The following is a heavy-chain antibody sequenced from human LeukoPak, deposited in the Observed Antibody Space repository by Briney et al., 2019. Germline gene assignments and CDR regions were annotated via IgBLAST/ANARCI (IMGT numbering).Heavy chain of an antibody. D-gene: IGHD5-18*01. J-gene: IGHJ5*02. Sequence: ASVKVSCKASGYTFTSYAMHWVRQAPGQRLEWMGWINAGNGNTKYSQKFQGRVTITRDTSASTAHMELSSLRSEDTAVYYCARVDTAMVEVDPWGQGTLVTVSS. CDR2: INAGNGNT. CDR1: GYTFTSYA. V-gene: IGHV1-3*01. CDR3: ARVDTAMVEVDP.